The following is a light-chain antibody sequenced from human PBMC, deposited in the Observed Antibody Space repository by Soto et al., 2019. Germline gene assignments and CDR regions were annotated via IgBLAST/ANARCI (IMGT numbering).Light chain of an antibody. V-gene: IGLV7-46*01. CDR1: TGAVTSGHY. Sequence: QTVVTQEPSLTVSPGGTVTLTCGSSTGAVTSGHYPYWFQQKPGQAPRTLIYDTSNKHSWTPARFSGSLLGGKAALTLSGAQPEDEAEYYCLLSYSGARAVLGGGTKVTVL. CDR3: LLSYSGARAV. J-gene: IGLJ2*01. CDR2: DTS.